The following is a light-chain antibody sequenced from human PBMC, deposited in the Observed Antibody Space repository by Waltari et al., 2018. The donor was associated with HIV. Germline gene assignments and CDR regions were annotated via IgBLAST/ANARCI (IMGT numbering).Light chain of an antibody. CDR3: QTWGTGLRV. J-gene: IGLJ3*02. Sequence: QLVLTQSPSASASPGASVKPTCTLSSGHSSYAIASHQQQPDKGPRYLMKLNSDGSHSKGDGIPDRFSGSSSGAERYLTISSLQSEDEADYYCQTWGTGLRVFGGGTKLTVL. CDR2: LNSDGSH. CDR1: SGHSSYA. V-gene: IGLV4-69*01.